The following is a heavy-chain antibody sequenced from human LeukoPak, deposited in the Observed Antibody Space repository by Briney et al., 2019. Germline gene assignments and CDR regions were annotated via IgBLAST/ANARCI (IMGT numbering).Heavy chain of an antibody. J-gene: IGHJ4*02. D-gene: IGHD3-9*01. CDR3: ASAVLRYFDWSYRFDY. CDR1: GGSFSGYY. CDR2: INHSGST. V-gene: IGHV4-34*01. Sequence: SETLSLTCAVYGGSFSGYYWSWIRQPPGKGLEWIGEINHSGSTNYNPSLKSRVTISVDTSKNQFSLKLSSVTAADTAVYYCASAVLRYFDWSYRFDYWGQGTLVTVSS.